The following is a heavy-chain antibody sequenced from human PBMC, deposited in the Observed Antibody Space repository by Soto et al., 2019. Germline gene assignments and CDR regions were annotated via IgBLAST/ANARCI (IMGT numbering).Heavy chain of an antibody. CDR1: GGSISSGGYY. Sequence: QVQLQESGPGLVKPSQTLSLTCTVSGGSISSGGYYWSWIRQHPGKGLEWIGYIYYSGSTYYNPSLKSRVTILVDTAKNQFSRKLSSVTAADTGVYYWAIGGAYCISTSGSGGGWFDPWGQGTLVTVSS. D-gene: IGHD2-2*01. J-gene: IGHJ5*02. V-gene: IGHV4-31*03. CDR2: IYYSGST. CDR3: AIGGAYCISTSGSGGGWFDP.